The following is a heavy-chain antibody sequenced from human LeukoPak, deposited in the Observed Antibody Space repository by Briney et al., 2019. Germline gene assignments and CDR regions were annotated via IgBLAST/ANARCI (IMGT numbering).Heavy chain of an antibody. CDR1: GGSISSYY. Sequence: SETLSLTCTVSGGSISSYYWSWIRQPAGKGLEWIGRIYTSGSTNYNPSLKSRVTMSVDTSKNQFSLKLSSVTAADTAVYYCARIRGVIPPNDAFDIWGQGTMVTVSS. J-gene: IGHJ3*02. CDR2: IYTSGST. D-gene: IGHD3-10*01. CDR3: ARIRGVIPPNDAFDI. V-gene: IGHV4-4*07.